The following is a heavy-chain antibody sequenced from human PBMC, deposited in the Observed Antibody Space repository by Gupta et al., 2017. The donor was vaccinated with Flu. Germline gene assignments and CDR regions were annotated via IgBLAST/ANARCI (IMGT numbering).Heavy chain of an antibody. CDR2: ISGGGSMV. D-gene: IGHD6-19*01. CDR1: GFEFQYHE. V-gene: IGHV3-48*03. CDR3: WRSVRDSSLYGSDY. Sequence: EVQLWESGGASVQPGGSLRLSCAAFGFEFQYHEMDWVRQAPGKGLEGGAQISGGGSMVDDAYVVRGRFIISRDNARQVLYVEMNELRVDASARYFWWRSVRDSSLYGSDYWGQGTPVNVSS. J-gene: IGHJ4*02.